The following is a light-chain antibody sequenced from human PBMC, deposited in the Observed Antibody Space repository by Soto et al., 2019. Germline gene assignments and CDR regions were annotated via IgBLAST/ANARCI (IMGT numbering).Light chain of an antibody. CDR2: GAS. CDR1: QSVSSNY. CDR3: QQYGSIPFT. Sequence: EIVLTQSPGTLSLSPGERATLSCRASQSVSSNYLTWYQQKPGQAPRLLIYGASSRATGIPDRFSGSGSGTDFTLTISRLAPEDFAVYYCQQYGSIPFTFGPGTKVDIK. V-gene: IGKV3-20*01. J-gene: IGKJ3*01.